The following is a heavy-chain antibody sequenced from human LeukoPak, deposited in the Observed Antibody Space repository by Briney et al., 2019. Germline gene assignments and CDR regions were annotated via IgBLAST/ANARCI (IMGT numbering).Heavy chain of an antibody. CDR2: IKTKTEGGTT. Sequence: KAGGSLRLSCEASGFTFSNVWMNWVRQAPGKGLEWIGRIKTKTEGGTTEYIAPVKGRFTISRDDSKNTVYLHMNSLQTEDTALYYWGTKVRLAGGFWGQGTL. V-gene: IGHV3-15*01. CDR3: GTKVRLAGGF. J-gene: IGHJ4*02. CDR1: GFTFSNVW. D-gene: IGHD1-1*01.